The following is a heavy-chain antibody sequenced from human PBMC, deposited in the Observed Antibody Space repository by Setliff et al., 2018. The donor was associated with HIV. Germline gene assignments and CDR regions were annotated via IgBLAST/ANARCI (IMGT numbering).Heavy chain of an antibody. CDR2: IIPILGIP. V-gene: IGHV1-69*10. J-gene: IGHJ3*02. CDR3: ARGQTANNIKAEAFDI. Sequence: SVKVSCKASGGIVSINWVRQAPGQRLEWMGGIIPILGIPNYAQKFQGRVTITADKSTTTVYMELSSLGSEDTAVYYCARGQTANNIKAEAFDIWGQGTLVTVSS. D-gene: IGHD1-20*01. CDR1: GGIVS.